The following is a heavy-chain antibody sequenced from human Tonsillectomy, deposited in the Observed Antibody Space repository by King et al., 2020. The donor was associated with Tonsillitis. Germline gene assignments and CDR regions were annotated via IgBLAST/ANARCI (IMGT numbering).Heavy chain of an antibody. CDR3: AKGGATKTGYHAPFDY. CDR1: GFTFSSYA. CDR2: ITCSGGST. D-gene: IGHD3-9*01. J-gene: IGHJ4*02. Sequence: VQLVESGGGLVQRGGSLRLSCAASGFTFSSYAMRWVRQAPGKGLEWVSAITCSGGSTYYADSVKGRFTISRDNSKSTLYLQMNSLRAEDTAVYYCAKGGATKTGYHAPFDYWGQGALVTVSS. V-gene: IGHV3-23*04.